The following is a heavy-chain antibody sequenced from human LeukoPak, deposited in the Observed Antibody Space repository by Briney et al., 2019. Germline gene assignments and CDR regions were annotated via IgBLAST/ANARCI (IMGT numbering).Heavy chain of an antibody. CDR3: ARGHWLDSFDY. CDR1: GFTFSRYW. J-gene: IGHJ4*02. CDR2: IKQDGSEE. D-gene: IGHD6-19*01. Sequence: GGSLRLSCASSGFTFSRYWMSWVRQAPGKGMEWVANIKQDGSEEYYVDSVKDRFTISRDNANNSLYLQMNSLRAEDTAVYYCARGHWLDSFDYWGQGTLVTVSS. V-gene: IGHV3-7*01.